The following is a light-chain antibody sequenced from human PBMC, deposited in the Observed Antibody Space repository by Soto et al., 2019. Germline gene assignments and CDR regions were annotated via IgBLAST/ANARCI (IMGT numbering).Light chain of an antibody. J-gene: IGKJ1*01. CDR2: GAS. CDR1: QGVRSY. Sequence: IQLTQSPSSLSASVGDRVTITCRASQGVRSYLAWFQQRPGKAPKLLIFGASTLQNGVPARFSGGGFGTEFTLTITSLQPEDFATYYCHQVYTYPRTFGQGTKVDXK. V-gene: IGKV1-9*01. CDR3: HQVYTYPRT.